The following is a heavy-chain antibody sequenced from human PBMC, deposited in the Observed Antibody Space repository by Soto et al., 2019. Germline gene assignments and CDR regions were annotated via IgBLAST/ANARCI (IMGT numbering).Heavy chain of an antibody. CDR2: ISAYNGNT. CDR3: ARVVVGTLGYCSGGSCKQYHYYYYMDV. V-gene: IGHV1-18*01. D-gene: IGHD2-15*01. CDR1: GYTFTSYG. Sequence: QVQLVQSGAEVKKPGASVKVSCKASGYTFTSYGISWVRQAPGQGLEWMGWISAYNGNTNYAQKLQGRVTMTTDTTTSTAYMELRNLRSDDTAVYYCARVVVGTLGYCSGGSCKQYHYYYYMDVWGKGTTVTVSS. J-gene: IGHJ6*03.